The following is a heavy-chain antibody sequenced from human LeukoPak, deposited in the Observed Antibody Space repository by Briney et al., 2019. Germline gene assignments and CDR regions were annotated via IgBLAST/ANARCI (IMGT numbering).Heavy chain of an antibody. CDR1: GYTFTSYD. D-gene: IGHD2-2*01. CDR3: ARGPGCISTTCPYYFDY. Sequence: ASVKVSCKASGYTFTSYDINWVRQATGQGLERMGWMNPNSGNIGYAQKFQGRVTITRNTSISTAYMELSSLRSEDTAVYYCARGPGCISTTCPYYFDYWGQGTLVTVSS. CDR2: MNPNSGNI. V-gene: IGHV1-8*03. J-gene: IGHJ4*02.